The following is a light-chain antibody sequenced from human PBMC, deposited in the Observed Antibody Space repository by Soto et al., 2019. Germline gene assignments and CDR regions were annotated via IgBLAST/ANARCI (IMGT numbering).Light chain of an antibody. V-gene: IGKV3-20*01. Sequence: EIVLTQSPGTLYLSPGERATLSCRASQSVSSNYLAGYQQKPGQAPRLLIYAASSRITGIPDRFSGSGSGTDFTLTSSRLEPEAFAVYHCQQYCSSPRTFGPWNKVEIK. CDR2: AAS. CDR3: QQYCSSPRT. J-gene: IGKJ1*01. CDR1: QSVSSNY.